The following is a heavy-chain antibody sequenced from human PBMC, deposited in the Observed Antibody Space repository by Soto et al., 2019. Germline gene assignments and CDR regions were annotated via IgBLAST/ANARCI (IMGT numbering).Heavy chain of an antibody. Sequence: QLQLQESGPGLVKPSETLSLTCTVSGGSISSSSYYWGWIRQPPGKGLEWIGSIYYSGSTYYNPSLKSRVTISVDTSKNQFSLKLSSVTAADTAVYYCAREEDLVVVADDAFDIWGQGTMVTVSS. J-gene: IGHJ3*02. CDR2: IYYSGST. D-gene: IGHD2-15*01. V-gene: IGHV4-39*02. CDR1: GGSISSSSYY. CDR3: AREEDLVVVADDAFDI.